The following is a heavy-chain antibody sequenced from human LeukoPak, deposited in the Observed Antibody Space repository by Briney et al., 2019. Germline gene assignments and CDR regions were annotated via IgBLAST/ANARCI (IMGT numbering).Heavy chain of an antibody. CDR2: ISGSGGST. CDR1: GFTFSSYA. J-gene: IGHJ4*02. Sequence: GGSLRLSCAASGFTFSSYAMSWVRQAPGKGLEWVSVISGSGGSTYYADSVKGRFTLSRDNSKNTLYLQMNSLRAEDTAVYYCAKSPARAYYYDSSGYDYWGQGTLVTVSS. V-gene: IGHV3-23*01. CDR3: AKSPARAYYYDSSGYDY. D-gene: IGHD3-22*01.